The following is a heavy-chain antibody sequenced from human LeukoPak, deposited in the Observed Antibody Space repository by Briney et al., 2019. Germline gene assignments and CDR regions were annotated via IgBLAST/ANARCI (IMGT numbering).Heavy chain of an antibody. Sequence: PSETLSLTCTVSGGSISSHYWSWIRQPPGKGLEWIGYIYYSGSTYYNPSLKSRVTISVDTSKNQFSLKLSSVTAADTAVYYCARVRGAPKLWFDPWGQGTLVTVSS. V-gene: IGHV4-59*08. CDR1: GGSISSHY. D-gene: IGHD3-10*01. CDR2: IYYSGST. J-gene: IGHJ5*02. CDR3: ARVRGAPKLWFDP.